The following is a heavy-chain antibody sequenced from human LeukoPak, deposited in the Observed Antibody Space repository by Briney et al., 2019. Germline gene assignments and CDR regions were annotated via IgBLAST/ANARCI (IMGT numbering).Heavy chain of an antibody. Sequence: SETLSLTCTVSGGSISSSTFHWGWIRQPPGKGLEWIGSIYYSGTTYYNPSLKRQVTISVDTSKIQFSLQLSSVTAGDTAVYYCARGYCSSTSCWFDPWGQGTLVTVSS. CDR2: IYYSGTT. J-gene: IGHJ5*02. V-gene: IGHV4-39*01. D-gene: IGHD2-2*01. CDR3: ARGYCSSTSCWFDP. CDR1: GGSISSSTFH.